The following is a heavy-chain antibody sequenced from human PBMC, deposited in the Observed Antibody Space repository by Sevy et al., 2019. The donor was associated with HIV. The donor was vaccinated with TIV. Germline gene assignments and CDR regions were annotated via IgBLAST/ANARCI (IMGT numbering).Heavy chain of an antibody. V-gene: IGHV3-7*01. CDR2: INQDGSEK. Sequence: GGSLRLSCAASGFFFSRYWMTWVRQAPGKGLEWVATINQDGSEKYYVDSAKGRFTISRDNAKNSVYLQMSSLRVEDTAMYYCASDYSWGQGSLVTVSS. J-gene: IGHJ4*02. CDR3: ASDYS. CDR1: GFFFSRYW.